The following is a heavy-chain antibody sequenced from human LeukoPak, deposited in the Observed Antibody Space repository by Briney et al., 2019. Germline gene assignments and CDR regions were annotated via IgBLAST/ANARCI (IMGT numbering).Heavy chain of an antibody. J-gene: IGHJ5*02. CDR1: GFTLRYG. Sequence: PGGSLRLSCAASGFTLRYGMSWVRQAPGRGLEWVSAVSGSGSSTDYADSVKGRFTISRDTSKDTMYLQLNSLRPEDTAVYYCVRVISGTPNWFDPWGQGTLVTVSS. V-gene: IGHV3-23*01. CDR3: VRVISGTPNWFDP. D-gene: IGHD1-20*01. CDR2: VSGSGSST.